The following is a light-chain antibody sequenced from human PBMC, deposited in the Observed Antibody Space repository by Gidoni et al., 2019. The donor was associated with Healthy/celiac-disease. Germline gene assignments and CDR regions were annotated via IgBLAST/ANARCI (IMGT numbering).Light chain of an antibody. CDR2: GKN. J-gene: IGLJ2*01. V-gene: IGLV3-19*01. CDR1: SLRSYY. Sequence: SSELTQDPAVYVALGQTVRITCQGDSLRSYYASWYQQKPGQAPVLVIYGKNNRPSGIPDRFSGSSSGNTASLTITGAQAEDEAYYYCNSRDSSGNHLVFGGGTKLTVL. CDR3: NSRDSSGNHLV.